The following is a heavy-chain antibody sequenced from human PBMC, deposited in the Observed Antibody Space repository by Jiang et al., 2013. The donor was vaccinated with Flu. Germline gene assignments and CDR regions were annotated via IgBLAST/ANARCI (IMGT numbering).Heavy chain of an antibody. Sequence: KPSGTLSLTCAVSGGSISSINWWSWVRQPPGKGLDWIGEIYHSGSTNYNPSLKSRVTMAVDKSRNQFSLKLTSVTAADTAVYFCASRSSYSDSTTYYGDAFDIWGQGTMVTVSS. D-gene: IGHD3-22*01. CDR3: ASRSSYSDSTTYYGDAFDI. CDR1: GGSISSINW. V-gene: IGHV4-4*02. CDR2: IYHSGST. J-gene: IGHJ3*02.